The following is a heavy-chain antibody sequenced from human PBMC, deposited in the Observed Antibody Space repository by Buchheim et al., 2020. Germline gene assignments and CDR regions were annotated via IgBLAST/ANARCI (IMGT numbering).Heavy chain of an antibody. J-gene: IGHJ4*02. CDR2: IRGSGDIT. V-gene: IGHV3-23*01. D-gene: IGHD3-3*02. CDR1: GFTFSSNA. Sequence: ELQLLESGGGLAQPGGSLRLSCAASGFTFSSNAMSWVRQAPGKGLEWVSGIRGSGDITYYADSVEGRFTISRDNSKNTMYLQMNSLRAEDTAVYYCARDQSKIKPGFHFPFDYWGQGTL. CDR3: ARDQSKIKPGFHFPFDY.